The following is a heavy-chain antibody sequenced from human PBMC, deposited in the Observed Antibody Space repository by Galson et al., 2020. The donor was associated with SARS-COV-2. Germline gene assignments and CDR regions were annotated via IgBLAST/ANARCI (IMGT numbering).Heavy chain of an antibody. CDR1: GGSFSGYY. CDR2: INHSGST. D-gene: IGHD3-10*01. V-gene: IGHV4-34*01. CDR3: ARAVGGIWYFDL. Sequence: SETLSLTCAVYGGSFSGYYWSWIRQPPGKGLEWIGEINHSGSTNYNPSLKSRVTISVDTSKNQFSLKLSSVTAADTAVYYCARAVGGIWYFDLWGRGTLVTVSS. J-gene: IGHJ2*01.